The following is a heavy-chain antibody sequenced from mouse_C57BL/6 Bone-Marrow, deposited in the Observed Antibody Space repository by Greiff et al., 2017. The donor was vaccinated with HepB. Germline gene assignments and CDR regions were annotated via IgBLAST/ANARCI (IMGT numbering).Heavy chain of an antibody. J-gene: IGHJ4*01. V-gene: IGHV1-53*01. CDR1: GYTFTSYW. Sequence: VQLQQPGTELVKPGASVKLSCKASGYTFTSYWMHWVKQRPGQGLEWIGNINPSNGGTNYNEKFKSKATLTVDKSSSTAYMQLSSLTSEDSAVYYCARGRGRHYDYDTYAMDYWGQGTSVTVSS. CDR2: INPSNGGT. CDR3: ARGRGRHYDYDTYAMDY. D-gene: IGHD2-4*01.